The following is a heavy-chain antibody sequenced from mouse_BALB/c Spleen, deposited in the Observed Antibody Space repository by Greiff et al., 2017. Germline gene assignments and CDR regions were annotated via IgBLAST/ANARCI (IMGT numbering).Heavy chain of an antibody. J-gene: IGHJ2*01. CDR1: GYTFTSYW. CDR3: TRGLGRTSYFDY. V-gene: IGHV1-5*01. CDR2: IYPGNSDT. Sequence: EVQLQESGTVLARPGASVKMSCKASGYTFTSYWMHWVKQRPGQGLEWIGAIYPGNSDTSYNQKFKGKAKLTAVTSTSTAYMELSSLTNEDSAVYYCTRGLGRTSYFDYWGQGTTLTVSS. D-gene: IGHD4-1*01.